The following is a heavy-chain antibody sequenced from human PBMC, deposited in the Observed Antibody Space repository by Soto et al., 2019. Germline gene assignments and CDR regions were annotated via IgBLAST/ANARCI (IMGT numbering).Heavy chain of an antibody. V-gene: IGHV4-31*03. J-gene: IGHJ4*02. Sequence: PSETLSLTCTVSGGSISSGDYSWSWIRQHPGKGLEWIGNIYYSGYTDYSPSLKSRVTISADTSKNRFSLRLSSVTAADTAVYYCARRGDILTGYPLDFWGQGTLVTVSS. D-gene: IGHD3-9*01. CDR2: IYYSGYT. CDR1: GGSISSGDYS. CDR3: ARRGDILTGYPLDF.